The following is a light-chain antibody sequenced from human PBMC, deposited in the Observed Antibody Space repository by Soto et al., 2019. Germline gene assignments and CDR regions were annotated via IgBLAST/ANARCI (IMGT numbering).Light chain of an antibody. CDR2: AAS. CDR1: LTVSSS. J-gene: IGKJ1*01. CDR3: QQTYSSLPWT. Sequence: DIQMTQSPSSLSAYVGDRVTITCRASLTVSSSLNWYQQKPGKAPNLLIYAASSLQHGVPSRFSGSGSGTDFTLTISSLQPEDSATYYCQQTYSSLPWTFGQGTKVEIK. V-gene: IGKV1-39*01.